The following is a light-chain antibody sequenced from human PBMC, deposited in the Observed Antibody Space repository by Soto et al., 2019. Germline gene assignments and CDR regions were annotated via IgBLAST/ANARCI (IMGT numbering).Light chain of an antibody. CDR3: QVWDSTTDYRV. CDR1: NIGSKT. Sequence: SYELTQPPSVAVAPGQTARIPCAGNNIGSKTVHWYQQRPGQAPVLVVYGNSDRPSGIPDRISGSNSVNTATLTISRVEAGDEAAYYCQVWDSTTDYRVFGGGTKLTVL. J-gene: IGLJ3*02. V-gene: IGLV3-21*02. CDR2: GNS.